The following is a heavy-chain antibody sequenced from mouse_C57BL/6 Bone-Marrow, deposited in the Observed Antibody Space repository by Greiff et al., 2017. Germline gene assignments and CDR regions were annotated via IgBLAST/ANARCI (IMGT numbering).Heavy chain of an antibody. CDR2: ISAGGSHT. D-gene: IGHD2-4*01. J-gene: IGHJ3*01. CDR1: GFTFSSYA. Sequence: EVQRVESGGGLVKPGGSLKLSCAASGFTFSSYAMSWVRQTPEKRLEWVATISAGGSHTYYPDNVKGRFTISRDNAKNNLYLQMSHLKSEDTAMYYCARDRSTMIKAYWGQGTLVTVSA. CDR3: ARDRSTMIKAY. V-gene: IGHV5-4*01.